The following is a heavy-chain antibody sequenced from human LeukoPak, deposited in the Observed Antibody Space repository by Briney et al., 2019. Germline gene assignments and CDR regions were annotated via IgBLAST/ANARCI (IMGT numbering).Heavy chain of an antibody. CDR2: IDPNSGGT. V-gene: IGHV1-2*02. D-gene: IGHD2-15*01. Sequence: ASVKDSCKASGYTFTGYYMHWVRQAPGQGLEWMGWIDPNSGGTNYAQKFQGRVTMTRDTSISTAYMELSRLRSDDTAVYYCARERTLTSCYDYWGQGTLVTVSS. CDR3: ARERTLTSCYDY. CDR1: GYTFTGYY. J-gene: IGHJ4*02.